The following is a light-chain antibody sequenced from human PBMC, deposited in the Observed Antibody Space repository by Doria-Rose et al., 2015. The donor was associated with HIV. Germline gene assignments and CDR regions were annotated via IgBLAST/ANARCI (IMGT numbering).Light chain of an antibody. CDR1: QSFSSTY. CDR2: AGS. CDR3: HQYRTSWT. J-gene: IGKJ1*01. V-gene: IGKV3-20*01. Sequence: ELVMTQSPGTLSLSPGERATLSCRASQSFSSTYLAWYHQKPGQAPSLLIYAGSTRATGIPDRFSAGGSGTDFTLTINILEPEDFALYYCHQYRTSWTFGQGTKVEI.